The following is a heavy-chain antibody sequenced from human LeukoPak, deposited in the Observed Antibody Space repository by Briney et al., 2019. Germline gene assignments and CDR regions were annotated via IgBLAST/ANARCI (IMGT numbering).Heavy chain of an antibody. J-gene: IGHJ3*02. D-gene: IGHD3-10*01. CDR2: IIPIFGTA. Sequence: ASVKVSCKASGGTFSSYAISWVRQAPGQGLEWMGGIIPIFGTANYAQKFQGRVTITADESTSTAYMELSSLRSEDTAVYYCARDQKVYYGSGGEAFDIWGQGTMVTVSS. CDR1: GGTFSSYA. V-gene: IGHV1-69*13. CDR3: ARDQKVYYGSGGEAFDI.